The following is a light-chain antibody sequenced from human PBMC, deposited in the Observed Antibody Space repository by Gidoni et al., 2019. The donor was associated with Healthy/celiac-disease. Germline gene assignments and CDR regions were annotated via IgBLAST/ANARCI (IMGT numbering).Light chain of an antibody. CDR3: SSYTSSSTYWV. V-gene: IGLV2-14*01. CDR2: DVS. J-gene: IGLJ3*02. CDR1: SSDVGGSNY. Sequence: QSALTQPVSVSGSPGQSITISCTRTSSDVGGSNYVSWYQQHPGKAPKLMIYDVSNRPSGVSNRFSGSKSGNTASLTISGLQAEDEADYYCSSYTSSSTYWVFGGGTKLTVL.